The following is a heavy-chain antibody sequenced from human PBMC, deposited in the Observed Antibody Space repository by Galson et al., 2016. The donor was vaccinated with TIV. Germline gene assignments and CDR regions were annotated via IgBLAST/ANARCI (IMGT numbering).Heavy chain of an antibody. Sequence: SVKVSCKASGYTFSHYYLHWVRQAPGQGLEWMGRINPKNGATDYALKFQGRVTMTRDTSISIAYMELSSLRSDDTVVYYCARERGPGYCVDSSCYGYYGMDVWGQGTTVTVSS. D-gene: IGHD2-2*03. CDR1: GYTFSHYY. CDR2: INPKNGAT. CDR3: ARERGPGYCVDSSCYGYYGMDV. J-gene: IGHJ6*02. V-gene: IGHV1-2*05.